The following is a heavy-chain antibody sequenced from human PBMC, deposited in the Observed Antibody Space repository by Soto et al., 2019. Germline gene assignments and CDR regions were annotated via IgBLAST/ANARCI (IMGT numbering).Heavy chain of an antibody. CDR3: ARHGLGYCSSTSCTYYYYYYMDV. J-gene: IGHJ6*03. CDR2: IYYSGST. D-gene: IGHD2-2*01. V-gene: IGHV4-59*08. Sequence: PSETLSLTCTVSGGSISSYYWSWIRQPPGKGLEWIGYIYYSGSTNYNPSLKSRVTISVDTSKNQSSLKLSSVTAADTAVYYCARHGLGYCSSTSCTYYYYYYMDVWGKGTTVTVSS. CDR1: GGSISSYY.